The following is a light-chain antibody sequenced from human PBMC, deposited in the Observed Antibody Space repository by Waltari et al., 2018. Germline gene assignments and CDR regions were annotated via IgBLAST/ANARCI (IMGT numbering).Light chain of an antibody. J-gene: IGKJ1*01. Sequence: DIQMTQSPSSLSASVGGRVTITCRASQSISSYLNWYQQKPRKAPKLLIYAASSLQSGVPSMFSGIGSGTDFTLTISSLQPEDFATYYCQQSYSTLWTFGQGTKVEIK. CDR3: QQSYSTLWT. CDR1: QSISSY. V-gene: IGKV1-39*01. CDR2: AAS.